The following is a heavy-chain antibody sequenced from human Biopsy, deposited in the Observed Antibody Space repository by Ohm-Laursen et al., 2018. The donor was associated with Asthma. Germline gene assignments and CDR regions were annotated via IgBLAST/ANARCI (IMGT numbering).Heavy chain of an antibody. V-gene: IGHV3-30-3*01. CDR1: GFTFRIYD. CDR2: ISYDGSSI. D-gene: IGHD6-19*01. J-gene: IGHJ4*02. CDR3: AREGVAGTHIED. Sequence: SLRLSCAATGFTFRIYDIHWVRQAPGKGLEWVEVISYDGSSIYYADSVKGRFTISRDNSKNTLSLQMNSLTAEDTAVYYCAREGVAGTHIEDWGQGTLVTVSS.